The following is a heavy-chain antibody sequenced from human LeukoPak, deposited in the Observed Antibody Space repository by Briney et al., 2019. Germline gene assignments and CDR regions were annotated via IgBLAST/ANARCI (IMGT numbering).Heavy chain of an antibody. CDR1: GYTFTSYA. J-gene: IGHJ4*02. D-gene: IGHD3-10*01. V-gene: IGHV1-8*01. CDR3: ARGRVDGSGSYYYFDY. Sequence: ASVKVSCKASGYTFTSYAISWVRQATGQGLEWMGWMNPNSGNTGYAQKFQGRVTMTRNTSISTAYLELSSLRSEDTAVYYCARGRVDGSGSYYYFDYWGQGTLVTVSS. CDR2: MNPNSGNT.